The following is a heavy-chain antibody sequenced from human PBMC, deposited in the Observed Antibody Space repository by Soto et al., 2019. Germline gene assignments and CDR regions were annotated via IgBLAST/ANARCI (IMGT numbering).Heavy chain of an antibody. D-gene: IGHD2-21*02. J-gene: IGHJ4*02. Sequence: EVQLVESGGGLVQPGGPLSPPFEPPGFPFSSNWMPWAPQFPGKGLVWVSRIKIDGSITSYADSVRGRFTISRDNAKNTLYLQMNSLRAEDTAVYYCARVRNGDWYFDYWGQGTLVTVSS. V-gene: IGHV3-74*01. CDR1: GFPFSSNW. CDR3: ARVRNGDWYFDY. CDR2: IKIDGSIT.